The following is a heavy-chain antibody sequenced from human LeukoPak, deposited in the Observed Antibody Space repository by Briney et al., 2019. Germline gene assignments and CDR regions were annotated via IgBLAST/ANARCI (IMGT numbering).Heavy chain of an antibody. CDR1: GFTFSNAW. CDR2: IYTSGST. Sequence: GSLRLSCAASGFTFSNAWMSWVRQAPGKGLEWIGRIYTSGSTNYNPSLKSRVTMSVDTSKNQFSLKLSSVTAADTAVYYCAREYYDYVWGSYRLFDYWGQGTLVTVSS. D-gene: IGHD3-16*02. CDR3: AREYYDYVWGSYRLFDY. J-gene: IGHJ4*02. V-gene: IGHV4-4*07.